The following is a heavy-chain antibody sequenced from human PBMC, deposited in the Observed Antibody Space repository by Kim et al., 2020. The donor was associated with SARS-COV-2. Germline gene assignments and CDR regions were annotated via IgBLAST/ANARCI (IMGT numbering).Heavy chain of an antibody. Sequence: GGSLRLSCAASGFTFSSCAMNWVRQTPGKGLEWVSTISGSGVSTYYADSVKGRFTISRDNSKNTLYLQMNSLTAEDTAVYYCAKDQRGYNQPLDYWGQGTLVTVSS. J-gene: IGHJ4*02. CDR3: AKDQRGYNQPLDY. V-gene: IGHV3-23*01. CDR1: GFTFSSCA. D-gene: IGHD5-12*01. CDR2: ISGSGVST.